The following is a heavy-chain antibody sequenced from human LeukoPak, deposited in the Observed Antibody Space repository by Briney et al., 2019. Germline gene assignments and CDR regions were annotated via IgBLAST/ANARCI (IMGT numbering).Heavy chain of an antibody. D-gene: IGHD2-15*01. V-gene: IGHV3-74*01. Sequence: GGSLRLSCAASGFTFSSYWMHWVRQAPGKGLVWVSRINSDGSSTSYADSVKGRFTISRDNAKNTLYLQMNSLRAEDTAVYYCAREYCSGGSCYSVAFDIWGQGTMVTVSS. CDR1: GFTFSSYW. CDR3: AREYCSGGSCYSVAFDI. J-gene: IGHJ3*02. CDR2: INSDGSST.